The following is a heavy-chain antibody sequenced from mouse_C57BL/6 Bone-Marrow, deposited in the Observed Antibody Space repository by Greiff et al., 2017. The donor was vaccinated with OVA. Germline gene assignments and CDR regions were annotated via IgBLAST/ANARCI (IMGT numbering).Heavy chain of an antibody. Sequence: VKLVESGPGLVKPSQSLFLTCSITGFPITSGYYWIWIRQSPGKPLEWMGYITHSGETFYNPSLQSPISITRETSKNQFFLQLNSVTTEDTAMYYCAGDSSLGLFAYWGQGTLVTVSA. J-gene: IGHJ3*01. D-gene: IGHD4-1*01. CDR2: ITHSGET. V-gene: IGHV12-3*01. CDR1: GFPITSGYY. CDR3: AGDSSLGLFAY.